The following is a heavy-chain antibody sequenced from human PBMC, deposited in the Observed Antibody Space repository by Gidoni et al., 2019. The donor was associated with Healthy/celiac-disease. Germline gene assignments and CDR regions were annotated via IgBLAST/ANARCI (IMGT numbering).Heavy chain of an antibody. D-gene: IGHD2-2*01. CDR2: ISGSGGST. CDR3: AKLAVPAATDDYYYYGMDV. V-gene: IGHV3-23*01. J-gene: IGHJ6*02. CDR1: GFPFSSYA. Sequence: EVQLLESGGGLVQPGGSLRLSCAASGFPFSSYAMSWVRQAPGKGPGWGAAISGSGGSTYYADSVKGRFTISRDKSKNTLYLQMNSLRAEDTAVYYCAKLAVPAATDDYYYYGMDVWGQGTTVTVSS.